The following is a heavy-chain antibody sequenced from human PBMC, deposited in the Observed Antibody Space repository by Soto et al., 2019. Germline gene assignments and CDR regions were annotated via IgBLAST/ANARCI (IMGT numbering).Heavy chain of an antibody. Sequence: SVKVSCKASGGTFSSYAISWVRQAPGQGLEWMGGIIPIFGTANYAQKFQGRVTITADESTSTAYMELSSLRSEDTAVYYCARYYYDSSGYSNWFDPWGQGTLVTVSS. V-gene: IGHV1-69*13. CDR3: ARYYYDSSGYSNWFDP. CDR2: IIPIFGTA. CDR1: GGTFSSYA. J-gene: IGHJ5*02. D-gene: IGHD3-22*01.